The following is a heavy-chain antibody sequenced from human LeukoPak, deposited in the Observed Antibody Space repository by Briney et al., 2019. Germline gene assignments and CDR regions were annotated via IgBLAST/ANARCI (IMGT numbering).Heavy chain of an antibody. CDR3: ATSEVGYMDV. CDR1: GYTFTSYG. CDR2: ISAYNGNT. Sequence: ASVKVSCKASGYTFTSYGISWVRQAPEQGLEWMGWISAYNGNTNYAQKLQGRVTITTDTSTSTAYMELRSVRSDDTAVYYCATSEVGYMDVWGKGTTVTVSS. V-gene: IGHV1-18*01. D-gene: IGHD1-26*01. J-gene: IGHJ6*03.